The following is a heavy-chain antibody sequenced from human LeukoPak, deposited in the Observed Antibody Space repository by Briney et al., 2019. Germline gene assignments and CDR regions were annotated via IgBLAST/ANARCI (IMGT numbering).Heavy chain of an antibody. CDR3: ARGPNYDYVWGSYRPFDY. Sequence: PSETLSLTCTVSGGSISSSSYYWGWIRQPPGKGLEWIGSIYYSGSTYYNPSLKSRVTISVDTSKNQFSLKLSSVTAADTAVYYCARGPNYDYVWGSYRPFDYWGQGTLVTVSS. D-gene: IGHD3-16*02. CDR1: GGSISSSSYY. J-gene: IGHJ4*02. CDR2: IYYSGST. V-gene: IGHV4-39*07.